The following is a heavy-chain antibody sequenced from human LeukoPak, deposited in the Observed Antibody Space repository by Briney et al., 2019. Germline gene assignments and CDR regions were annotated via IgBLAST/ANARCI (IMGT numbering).Heavy chain of an antibody. CDR3: ARRYRGFDP. J-gene: IGHJ5*02. D-gene: IGHD1-14*01. CDR2: INHSGST. CDR1: GGSFSCYY. Sequence: SSETLSLTCAVYGGSFSCYYWSWIRQPPGKGLEWIGEINHSGSTNYNPSLKSRVTISVDTSKNQFSLKLSSVTAADTAVYYCARRYRGFDPWGQGTLVTVSS. V-gene: IGHV4-34*01.